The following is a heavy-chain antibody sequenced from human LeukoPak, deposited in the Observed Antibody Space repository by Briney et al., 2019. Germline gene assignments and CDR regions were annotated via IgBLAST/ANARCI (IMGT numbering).Heavy chain of an antibody. Sequence: GGSLRLSCAASGFTFSSYEMNWVRQAPGKGLERVSYISGSGSTIYYADSVKGRFTISRDNAKNSLYLQMNSLRDEDTAVYYCARPGDYGYYYNAMDVWGQGTTVTVSS. CDR1: GFTFSSYE. V-gene: IGHV3-48*03. CDR3: ARPGDYGYYYNAMDV. D-gene: IGHD4-17*01. J-gene: IGHJ6*02. CDR2: ISGSGSTI.